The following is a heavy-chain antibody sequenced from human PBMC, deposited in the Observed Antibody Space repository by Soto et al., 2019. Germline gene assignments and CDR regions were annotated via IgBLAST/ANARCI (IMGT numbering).Heavy chain of an antibody. CDR3: ARGLGIAVAP. D-gene: IGHD6-13*01. V-gene: IGHV4-34*01. J-gene: IGHJ5*02. Sequence: SETLSLTCAVYGGSFSGYYWSWIRQPPGKGLEWIGEINHSGSTNYNPSLKSRVTISVDTSKNQFSLKLSSVTAADTAGYYCARGLGIAVAPWGQGTLVTVSS. CDR1: GGSFSGYY. CDR2: INHSGST.